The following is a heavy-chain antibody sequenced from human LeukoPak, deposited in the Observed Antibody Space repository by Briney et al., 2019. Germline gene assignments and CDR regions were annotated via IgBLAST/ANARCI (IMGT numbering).Heavy chain of an antibody. V-gene: IGHV4-31*03. CDR2: IYYSGST. CDR3: ANGLAARPNWFDP. J-gene: IGHJ5*02. D-gene: IGHD6-6*01. CDR1: GGSISSGGYY. Sequence: NPSETLSLTCTVSGGSISSGGYYWSWIRQHPGKGLEWIGYIYYSGSTYYNPSLKSRVTISVDTSKNQFSLKLSSVTAADTAVYYCANGLAARPNWFDPWGQGTLVTVSS.